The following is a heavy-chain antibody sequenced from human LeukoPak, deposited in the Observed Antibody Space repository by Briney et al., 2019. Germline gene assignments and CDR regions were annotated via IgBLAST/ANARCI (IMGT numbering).Heavy chain of an antibody. J-gene: IGHJ4*02. D-gene: IGHD6-13*01. CDR3: AKEGSSSWPDSRINYFDY. CDR2: IRYDRSNK. Sequence: GGSLRLSCAASGFTFSSYGMHWVRQAPGKGLEWVAFIRYDRSNKYYADSVKGRFTISRDNSKNTLYLQMNSLRAEDTAVYYCAKEGSSSWPDSRINYFDYWGQGTLVTVSS. V-gene: IGHV3-30*02. CDR1: GFTFSSYG.